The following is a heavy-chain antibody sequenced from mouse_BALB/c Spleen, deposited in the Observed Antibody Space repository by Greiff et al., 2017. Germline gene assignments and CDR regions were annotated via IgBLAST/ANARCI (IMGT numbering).Heavy chain of an antibody. CDR2: INPSNGRT. V-gene: IGHV1S81*02. CDR3: ARERGYDGTPFFAY. CDR1: GYTFTSYW. J-gene: IGHJ3*01. Sequence: QVQLQQPGAELVKPGASVKLSCKASGYTFTSYWMHWVKQRPGQGLEWIGEINPSNGRTNYNEKFKSKATLTVDKSSSTAYMQLSSLTSEDSAVYYCARERGYDGTPFFAYWGQGTLVTVSA. D-gene: IGHD2-2*01.